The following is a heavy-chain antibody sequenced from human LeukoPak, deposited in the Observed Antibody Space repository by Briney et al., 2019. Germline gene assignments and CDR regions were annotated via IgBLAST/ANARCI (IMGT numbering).Heavy chain of an antibody. CDR2: IWYDGSNK. J-gene: IGHJ3*02. D-gene: IGHD3-10*01. Sequence: GGSLRLSCAASEFTFSDYYMSWVRQAPGKGLEWVTIIWYDGSNKYYADSVKGRFTIPRDNSKNTLFLQMNSLRAEDTAVYYCARDKLTGNAFDIWGQGTMVTVSS. V-gene: IGHV3-33*08. CDR1: EFTFSDYY. CDR3: ARDKLTGNAFDI.